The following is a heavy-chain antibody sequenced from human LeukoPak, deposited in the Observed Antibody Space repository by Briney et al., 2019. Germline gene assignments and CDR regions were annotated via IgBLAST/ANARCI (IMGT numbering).Heavy chain of an antibody. CDR2: IYHSGST. D-gene: IGHD4-17*01. CDR3: ARDQQTTVFDP. CDR1: GYSISSGYY. J-gene: IGHJ5*02. V-gene: IGHV4-38-2*02. Sequence: PSETLSLTCTVSGYSISSGYYWGWIRQPPGKGLEWIGSIYHSGSTYYNPSLKSRVTISVDTSKNQFSLKLSSVTAADTAVYYCARDQQTTVFDPWGQGTLVTVSS.